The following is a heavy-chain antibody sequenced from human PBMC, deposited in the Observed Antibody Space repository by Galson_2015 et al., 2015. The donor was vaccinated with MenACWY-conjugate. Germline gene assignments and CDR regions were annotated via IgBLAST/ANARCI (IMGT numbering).Heavy chain of an antibody. CDR3: AGRNSSGGRGDFDY. J-gene: IGHJ4*02. V-gene: IGHV1-46*01. CDR1: GYTSTTDS. Sequence: SVKVSCKASGYTSTTDSIHWVRQAPGQGLEWMGRINPSSGTTTYAQKFQGRVTMTRDTSYMELYSLRSEDTAVYYCAGRNSSGGRGDFDYWGQGT. CDR2: INPSSGTT. D-gene: IGHD2-15*01.